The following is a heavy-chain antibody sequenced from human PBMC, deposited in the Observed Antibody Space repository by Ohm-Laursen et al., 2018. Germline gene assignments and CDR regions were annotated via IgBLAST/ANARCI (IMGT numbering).Heavy chain of an antibody. CDR2: ISGSGGST. Sequence: SLRLSCSASGITFSSYAMNWVRQAPGKGLEWVSGISGSGGSTDYADSVKGRFTISRDNSKNTVFLQMSSLRAEDTAVYYCATQGYCSNGICYIAVDVWGQGTTVTVSS. V-gene: IGHV3-23*01. CDR3: ATQGYCSNGICYIAVDV. J-gene: IGHJ6*02. D-gene: IGHD2-8*01. CDR1: GITFSSYA.